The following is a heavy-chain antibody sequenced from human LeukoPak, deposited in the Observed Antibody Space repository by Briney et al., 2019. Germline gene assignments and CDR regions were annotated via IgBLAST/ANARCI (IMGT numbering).Heavy chain of an antibody. V-gene: IGHV3-74*01. CDR2: ITNDGSST. CDR3: ASPSVAATEYYYGMDV. CDR1: GLTFSSHW. J-gene: IGHJ6*02. Sequence: PGGSLRLSCAASGLTFSSHWMHWVRQAPGKGLVWVSRITNDGSSTTYADSVKGRFTISRDNAKNMLYLQVNSLRAEDTAVYYCASPSVAATEYYYGMDVWGQGTTVTVSS. D-gene: IGHD2-15*01.